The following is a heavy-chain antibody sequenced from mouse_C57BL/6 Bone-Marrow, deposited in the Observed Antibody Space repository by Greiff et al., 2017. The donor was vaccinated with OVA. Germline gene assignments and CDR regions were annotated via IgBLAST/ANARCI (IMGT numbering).Heavy chain of an antibody. CDR3: ARPYYYGSTDY. V-gene: IGHV1-64*01. J-gene: IGHJ2*01. CDR1: GYTFTSYW. CDR2: IHPNSGST. Sequence: VQLQQPGAELVKPGASVKLSCKASGYTFTSYWMHWVKQRPGQGLEWIGMIHPNSGSTNYNEKFKSKVTLTVDKSSSTAYMQLSSLTSEDSAVYYCARPYYYGSTDYWGQGTTLTVSS. D-gene: IGHD1-1*01.